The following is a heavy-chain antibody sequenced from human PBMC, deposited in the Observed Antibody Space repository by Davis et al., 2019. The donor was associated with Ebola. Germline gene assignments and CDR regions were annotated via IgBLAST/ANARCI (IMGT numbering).Heavy chain of an antibody. CDR1: GGSISSGGYS. D-gene: IGHD3-22*01. Sequence: SETLSLTCAVSGGSISSGGYSWSWIRQPPGKGLEWIGYIYHSGSTYYNPSLKSRVTISVDRSKNQFSLKLSSVTAADTAVYYCARAGDSSGYLGAFDIWGQGTTVTVSS. V-gene: IGHV4-30-2*01. CDR2: IYHSGST. CDR3: ARAGDSSGYLGAFDI. J-gene: IGHJ3*02.